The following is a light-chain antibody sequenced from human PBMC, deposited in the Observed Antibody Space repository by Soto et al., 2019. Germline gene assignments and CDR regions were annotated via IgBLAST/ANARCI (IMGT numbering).Light chain of an antibody. CDR2: QDT. CDR1: KLVDKF. V-gene: IGLV3-1*01. CDR3: QAWDSAAYV. Sequence: SYELTQPPSVSVSPGQTASITCSGDKLVDKFVCWYQQKPGQSPVLVIYQDTKRPSGIPERFSGSNSGNTATLTISGTQAMDEADYYCQAWDSAAYVFGTGTKVTVL. J-gene: IGLJ1*01.